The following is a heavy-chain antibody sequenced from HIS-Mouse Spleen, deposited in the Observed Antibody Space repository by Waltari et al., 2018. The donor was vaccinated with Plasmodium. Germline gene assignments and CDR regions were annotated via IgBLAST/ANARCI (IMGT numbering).Heavy chain of an antibody. D-gene: IGHD2-2*01. CDR2: IYWDDDK. CDR1: GFSLSTSGVG. V-gene: IGHV2-5*02. CDR3: AHRPDCSSTSCYGGFDY. J-gene: IGHJ4*02. Sequence: QITLKESGPTLVKPTQTLPLTCTFPGFSLSTSGVGVGWIRKPPGKALEWLALIYWDDDKRYSPSLKRRLTITKDTSKNQVVLTMTNMDPVDTATYYCAHRPDCSSTSCYGGFDYWGQGTLVTVSS.